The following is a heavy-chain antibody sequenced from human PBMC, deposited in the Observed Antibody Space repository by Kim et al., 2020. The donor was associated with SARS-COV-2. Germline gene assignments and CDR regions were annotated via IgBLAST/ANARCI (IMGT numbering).Heavy chain of an antibody. D-gene: IGHD5-12*01. CDR3: ARESSDDPLSGYEGRYFQH. J-gene: IGHJ1*01. CDR2: IIPILGIA. Sequence: SVKVSCKASGGTFSSYAISWVRQAPGQGLEWMGRIIPILGIANYAQKFQGRVTITADKSTSTAYMELSSLRSEDTAVYYCARESSDDPLSGYEGRYFQHWGQGTLVTVSS. V-gene: IGHV1-69*04. CDR1: GGTFSSYA.